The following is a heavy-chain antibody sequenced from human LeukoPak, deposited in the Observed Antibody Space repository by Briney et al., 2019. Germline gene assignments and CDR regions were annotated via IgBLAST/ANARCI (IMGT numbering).Heavy chain of an antibody. V-gene: IGHV4-34*01. J-gene: IGHJ1*01. CDR1: GGSFSGYY. CDR2: INHSGST. D-gene: IGHD3-22*01. CDR3: ASVFDSSGYSSYFQH. Sequence: PSETLSLTCAVYGGSFSGYYWSWIRQPPGKGLEWIGEINHSGSTNYNPSLKSRVTISVDTSKNQFSLKLSFVTAADTAVYYCASVFDSSGYSSYFQHWGQGTLVTVSS.